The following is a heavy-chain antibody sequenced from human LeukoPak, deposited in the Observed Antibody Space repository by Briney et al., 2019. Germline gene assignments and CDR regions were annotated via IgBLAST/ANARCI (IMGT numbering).Heavy chain of an antibody. V-gene: IGHV3-13*04. CDR1: GSTFSTYD. CDR2: VNIAGDT. CDR3: ARGLPGGLDS. D-gene: IGHD4-11*01. J-gene: IGHJ5*01. Sequence: GGSLRLSCAASGSTFSTYDMHWVRQPTGKGLEWVSSVNIAGDTFYSGSVKGRFTISRGNIENSLYLQMDSLRAGDTAIYYCARGLPGGLDSWGQGTLVTVSS.